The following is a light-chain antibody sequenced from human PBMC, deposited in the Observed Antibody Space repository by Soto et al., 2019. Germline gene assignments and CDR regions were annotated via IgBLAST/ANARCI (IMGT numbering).Light chain of an antibody. V-gene: IGKV3-20*01. CDR3: QQCSTSPLP. J-gene: IGKJ4*01. Sequence: EIVLTQSPGTLSLSPGERATLSCGASQTVPKNYLAWYQQKPGQAPRLLIHDASSRASGIPDRFSGSGSGTDFTLTISRLEPEDFAVYYCQQCSTSPLPFGGGTKVDIK. CDR2: DAS. CDR1: QTVPKNY.